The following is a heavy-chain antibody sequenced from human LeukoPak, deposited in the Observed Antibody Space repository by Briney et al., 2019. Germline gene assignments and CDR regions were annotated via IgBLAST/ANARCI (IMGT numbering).Heavy chain of an antibody. J-gene: IGHJ6*03. CDR2: ISRNGGST. D-gene: IGHD6-19*01. Sequence: GGSLRLSCAASGFTFDDYGMTWVRQVPGKGLEWVSGISRNGGSTGYADSVKGRFTISRDNAKNSLYLQMNSLRAEDTAVYYCARGRIAVAGTYIPSNWGPQLYYMDVWGKGTTVTVSS. V-gene: IGHV3-20*04. CDR1: GFTFDDYG. CDR3: ARGRIAVAGTYIPSNWGPQLYYMDV.